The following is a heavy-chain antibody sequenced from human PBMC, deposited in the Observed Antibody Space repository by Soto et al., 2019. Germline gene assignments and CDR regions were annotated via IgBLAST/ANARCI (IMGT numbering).Heavy chain of an antibody. V-gene: IGHV4-31*03. Sequence: PSETLSLTCTVSGGSISSGGYYWSWIRQHPGKGLEWIGYIYYSGSTYYNPSLKRRVTISVDTSKNQFSLKLSSVTAADTAVYYCARDWGVYCSSTSCPVNAYGMDVWGQGTTVTVSS. CDR1: GGSISSGGYY. CDR2: IYYSGST. J-gene: IGHJ6*02. D-gene: IGHD2-2*01. CDR3: ARDWGVYCSSTSCPVNAYGMDV.